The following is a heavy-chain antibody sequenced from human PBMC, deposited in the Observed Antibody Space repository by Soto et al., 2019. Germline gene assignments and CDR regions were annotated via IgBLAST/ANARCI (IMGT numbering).Heavy chain of an antibody. Sequence: GGSLRLSCAASGFTFSSYWMSWVRQAPGKGLEWVANIKQDGSEKYYVDSVKGRFTITRDNAKNSLYLQMNSLRAEDAAVYFCARDGGGSLPGNQGGADAFDIWGQGTMVTVSS. CDR2: IKQDGSEK. CDR1: GFTFSSYW. V-gene: IGHV3-7*01. J-gene: IGHJ3*02. D-gene: IGHD3-16*01. CDR3: ARDGGGSLPGNQGGADAFDI.